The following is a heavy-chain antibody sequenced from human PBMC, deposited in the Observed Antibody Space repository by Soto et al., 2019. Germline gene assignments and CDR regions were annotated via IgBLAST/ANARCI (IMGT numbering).Heavy chain of an antibody. D-gene: IGHD3-16*01. Sequence: QVQLVQSGAEVKKPGASVKVSCKASGYTFTSYGISWVRQAPGQGLEWMGWISAYNGNTNYAQKLQGRVTMTTDTATITAYMSLRSLRSDDTAVYYCASDLYDYVWGSSVSDYWGQGTLVTVST. CDR3: ASDLYDYVWGSSVSDY. CDR2: ISAYNGNT. CDR1: GYTFTSYG. V-gene: IGHV1-18*04. J-gene: IGHJ4*02.